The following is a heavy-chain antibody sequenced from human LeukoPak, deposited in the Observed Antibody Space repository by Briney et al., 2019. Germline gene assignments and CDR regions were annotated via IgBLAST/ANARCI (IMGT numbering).Heavy chain of an antibody. D-gene: IGHD5-12*01. V-gene: IGHV3-23*01. CDR3: AKDLRYRYVTGVDY. CDR2: ISGSGGST. J-gene: IGHJ4*02. CDR1: GFTFSSSA. Sequence: GGSLRLSCAASGFTFSSSAMSWVRQAPGKGLEWVSAISGSGGSTYYADSVKGRFTISRDNSKNTLYLQMNSLRAEDTAIYYCAKDLRYRYVTGVDYWGQGTLVTVYS.